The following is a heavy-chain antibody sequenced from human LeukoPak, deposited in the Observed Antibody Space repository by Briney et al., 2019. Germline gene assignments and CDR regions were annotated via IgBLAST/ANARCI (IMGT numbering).Heavy chain of an antibody. V-gene: IGHV3-21*04. D-gene: IGHD5-24*01. Sequence: SGGSLRLSCAASGFTFSSYRMNWVRQAPGKGLEWVSSIISSSSYIHYADSVKGRFTISRDDAKNSLYLQMNSLRAEDTAVYYCARDRGWLQFESWGQGTLVTVSS. CDR3: ARDRGWLQFES. J-gene: IGHJ4*02. CDR1: GFTFSSYR. CDR2: IISSSSYI.